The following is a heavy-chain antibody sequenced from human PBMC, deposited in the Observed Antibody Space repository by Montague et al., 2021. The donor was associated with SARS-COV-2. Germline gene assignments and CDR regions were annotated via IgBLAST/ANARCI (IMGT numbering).Heavy chain of an antibody. CDR2: MWNEGSKK. CDR3: AKETIAYGTDV. CDR1: GFTFRSYG. Sequence: SLRLSCAASGFTFRSYGMFWVRQAPGKGLEWVAVMWNEGSKKYYXDSVRGRFTISRDNSKNTLYLHMNSLRAEDTAVYYCAKETIAYGTDVWGQGTTVTVS. J-gene: IGHJ6*02. D-gene: IGHD4/OR15-4a*01. V-gene: IGHV3-33*06.